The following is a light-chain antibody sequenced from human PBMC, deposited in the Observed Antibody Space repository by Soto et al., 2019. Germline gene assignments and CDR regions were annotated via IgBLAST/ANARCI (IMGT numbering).Light chain of an antibody. Sequence: EIVMTQSPATLSVSPGERATLSFRASQSVSSYLAWYQQKPGQAPRLLIYDASNRATGIPARFSGSGSGTDFTLTISSLEPEDFAVYYCQQRSNWPITFGQRTRLEIK. CDR2: DAS. V-gene: IGKV3-11*01. J-gene: IGKJ5*01. CDR3: QQRSNWPIT. CDR1: QSVSSY.